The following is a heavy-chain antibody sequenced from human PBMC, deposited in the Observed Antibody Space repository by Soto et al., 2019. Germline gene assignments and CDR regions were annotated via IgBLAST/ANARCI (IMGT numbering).Heavy chain of an antibody. Sequence: QVQLVQSGAEVKKPGSSVKVSCKASGGTFSSYAISWVRQAPGQGLEWMGGIIPIPGTANYEQKFQGRVTITADESTSTAYMELSSLRSEDTAVYYCARSQGSSTSLEIYYYYYYGMDVWGQGTTVTVSS. J-gene: IGHJ6*02. CDR2: IIPIPGTA. CDR1: GGTFSSYA. D-gene: IGHD2-2*01. V-gene: IGHV1-69*01. CDR3: ARSQGSSTSLEIYYYYYYGMDV.